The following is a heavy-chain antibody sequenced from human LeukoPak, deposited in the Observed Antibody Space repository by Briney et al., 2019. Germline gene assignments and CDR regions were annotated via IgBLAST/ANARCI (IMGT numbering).Heavy chain of an antibody. CDR1: GFTFSSYW. CDR2: IKQDGSEK. J-gene: IGHJ6*02. D-gene: IGHD4-11*01. Sequence: GGSLRLSCAASGFTFSSYWMSWVRQAPGKGLEWVANIKQDGSEKYYVDSVKGRFTLSRDNSKNTLYLQMNSLRAEDTAVYHCAKDLRALSNPYYYYYGMDVWGQGTTVTVSS. V-gene: IGHV3-7*01. CDR3: AKDLRALSNPYYYYYGMDV.